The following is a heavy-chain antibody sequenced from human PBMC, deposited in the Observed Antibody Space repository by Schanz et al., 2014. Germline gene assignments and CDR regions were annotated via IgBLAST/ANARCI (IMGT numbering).Heavy chain of an antibody. CDR3: ARGGPAYYSDD. V-gene: IGHV3-48*01. CDR2: ISGSSRTI. Sequence: EVQLVESGGGLIQPGGSLRLSCAASGFGFSSYSMNWVRQAPGKGLEWVSYISGSSRTIYYADSMKGRFTVSGDNAASALYLEMNSLRAEDTAVYYCARGGPAYYSDDWGQGTLVTVSS. J-gene: IGHJ4*02. CDR1: GFGFSSYS.